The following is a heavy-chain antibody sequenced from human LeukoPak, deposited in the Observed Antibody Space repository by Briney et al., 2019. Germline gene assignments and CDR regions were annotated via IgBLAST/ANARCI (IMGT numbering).Heavy chain of an antibody. CDR1: GESFSGYY. J-gene: IGHJ6*02. Sequence: SETLSLTCAVYGESFSGYYWIWIRQPPGKGLEWIGEINHSGSTNYNPSLKSRVTISVDMSKNQFSLKLSSVTAADTAVYYCARSITMVRGVIYYYYYYGMDVWGQGTTVTVSS. D-gene: IGHD3-10*01. CDR2: INHSGST. CDR3: ARSITMVRGVIYYYYYYGMDV. V-gene: IGHV4-34*01.